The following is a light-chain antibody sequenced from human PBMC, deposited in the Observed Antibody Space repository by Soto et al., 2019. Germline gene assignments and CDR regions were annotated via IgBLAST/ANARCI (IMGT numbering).Light chain of an antibody. CDR3: QQRSNSRA. CDR2: GAS. Sequence: EIVLTQSPGTLSLSPGERATLSCRASQSVSSSYLAWYQQKPGQAPRLLIYGASNRATGIPARFSGSGSGTDFTLTISSLEPEDFAVYYCQQRSNSRAFGGGTKVDIK. V-gene: IGKV3D-20*02. CDR1: QSVSSSY. J-gene: IGKJ4*01.